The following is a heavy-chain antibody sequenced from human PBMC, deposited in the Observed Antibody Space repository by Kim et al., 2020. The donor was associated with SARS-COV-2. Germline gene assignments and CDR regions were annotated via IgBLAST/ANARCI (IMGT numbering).Heavy chain of an antibody. V-gene: IGHV3-11*01. CDR2: ISSSGSTI. Sequence: GGSLRLSCAASGFTFSDYYMSWIRQAPGKGLEWVSYISSSGSTIYYADSVKGRFTISRDNAKNSLYLQMNSLRAEDTAVYYCARDLAGLYCSSTSCYNGMDVWGQGTTVTVSS. CDR1: GFTFSDYY. D-gene: IGHD2-2*02. J-gene: IGHJ6*02. CDR3: ARDLAGLYCSSTSCYNGMDV.